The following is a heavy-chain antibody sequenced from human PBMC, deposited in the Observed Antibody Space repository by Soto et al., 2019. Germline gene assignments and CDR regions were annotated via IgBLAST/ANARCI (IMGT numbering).Heavy chain of an antibody. Sequence: SETLSLTCAVSGGSFSSYYWSWIRQPPGKGLEWIGYIYHSGSTYYNPSLKSRVTISVDRSKNQFSLKLSSVTAADTAVYYCARAHGSGWGAFDIWGQGTMVTVSS. J-gene: IGHJ3*02. D-gene: IGHD3-10*01. CDR3: ARAHGSGWGAFDI. CDR1: GGSFSSYY. V-gene: IGHV4-30-2*01. CDR2: IYHSGST.